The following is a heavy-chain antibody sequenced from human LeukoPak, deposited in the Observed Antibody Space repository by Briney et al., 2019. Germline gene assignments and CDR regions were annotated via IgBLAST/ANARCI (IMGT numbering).Heavy chain of an antibody. Sequence: GRSLRLSCAASGFTFSSCAMHWMRPAPDKGLEWLAGISYHGSNDGSNKNYADSVRGRFTISRDNSKNTPYLQMNSLKPEDTALYYCAGQYYDILTGYRPLDYWGQGALVTVSS. CDR3: AGQYYDILTGYRPLDY. CDR2: ISYHGSNDGSNK. CDR1: GFTFSSCA. J-gene: IGHJ4*02. D-gene: IGHD3-9*01. V-gene: IGHV3-30-3*01.